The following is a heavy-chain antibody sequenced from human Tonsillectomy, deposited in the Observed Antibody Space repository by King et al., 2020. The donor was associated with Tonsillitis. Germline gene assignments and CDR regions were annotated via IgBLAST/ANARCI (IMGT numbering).Heavy chain of an antibody. CDR1: GYIIATGFY. CDR3: ARENQGKRGLTWFEP. Sequence: QLQESGPGLVKPPETLSLTCAVSGYIIATGFYCGWIRQPPGKGLEWIGTVYHSGKSYYNPFLRSRVSMSVDTSKNQCSLNLTSVTVADTAVYYCARENQGKRGLTWFEPWGQGTLVTVSA. CDR2: VYHSGKS. V-gene: IGHV4-38-2*02. J-gene: IGHJ5*02. D-gene: IGHD1-14*01.